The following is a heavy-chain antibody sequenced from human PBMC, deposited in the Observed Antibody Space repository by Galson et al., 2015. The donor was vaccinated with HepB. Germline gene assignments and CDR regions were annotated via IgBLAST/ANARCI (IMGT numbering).Heavy chain of an antibody. J-gene: IGHJ2*01. CDR2: INPSGGST. CDR3: ARDYGDYEPSRYFDL. Sequence: SVKVSCKASGYTFTSYYMHWVRQAPGQGLEWMGIINPSGGSTSYAQKFQGRVTMTRDTSTSTVYMELSSLRSEDTAVYYCARDYGDYEPSRYFDLWGRGTLVTVSS. V-gene: IGHV1-46*03. CDR1: GYTFTSYY. D-gene: IGHD4-17*01.